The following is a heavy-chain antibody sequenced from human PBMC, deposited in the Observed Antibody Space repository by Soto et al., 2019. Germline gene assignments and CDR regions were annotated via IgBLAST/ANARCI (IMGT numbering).Heavy chain of an antibody. Sequence: PSETLSLTCTVSGGSISSSSYYWGWIRQPPGKGLEWIGSIYYSGSTYYNPSLKSRVTISVDTSKNQFSLKLSSVTAADTAVYYCASSTSEYCSGGSCYFYYYYYGMDVWGQGTTVTVSS. CDR3: ASSTSEYCSGGSCYFYYYYYGMDV. CDR1: GGSISSSSYY. CDR2: IYYSGST. V-gene: IGHV4-39*01. D-gene: IGHD2-15*01. J-gene: IGHJ6*02.